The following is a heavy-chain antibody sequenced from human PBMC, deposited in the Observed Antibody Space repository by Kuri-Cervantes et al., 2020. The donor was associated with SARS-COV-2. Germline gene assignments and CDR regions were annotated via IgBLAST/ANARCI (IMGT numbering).Heavy chain of an antibody. CDR3: AREDRAAAATFDY. V-gene: IGHV1-2*02. Sequence: ASVKVSCKASGYTFTGYYMHWVRQAPGQGLEWMGWINPNSGGTNYAQKFQGRVTITTDESTSTVYMELSSLRSEDTAVYYCAREDRAAAATFDYWGQGTLVTVSS. CDR2: INPNSGGT. D-gene: IGHD6-13*01. CDR1: GYTFTGYY. J-gene: IGHJ4*02.